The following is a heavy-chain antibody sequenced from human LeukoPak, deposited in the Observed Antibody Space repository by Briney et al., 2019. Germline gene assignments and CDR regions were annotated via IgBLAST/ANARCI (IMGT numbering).Heavy chain of an antibody. CDR1: GYSFTSYW. CDR3: ARLRFGESVCYYGMDV. CDR2: IYPGDSDT. D-gene: IGHD3-10*01. Sequence: GESLKISCKGSGYSFTSYWIGWVRQMPGKGLEWMGIIYPGDSDTRYSPSFQGQVTISADKSISTAYLQWSSLKASDTAMYYCARLRFGESVCYYGMDVWGQGTTVTVSS. J-gene: IGHJ6*02. V-gene: IGHV5-51*01.